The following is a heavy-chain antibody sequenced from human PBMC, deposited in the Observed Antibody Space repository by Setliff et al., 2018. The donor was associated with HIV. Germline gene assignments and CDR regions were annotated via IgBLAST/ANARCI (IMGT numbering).Heavy chain of an antibody. CDR1: GGSINSGSYL. Sequence: NPSETLSLTCTVSGGSINSGSYLWAWIRQPAGKGLEWIGRIFRAGNATYNPSLKSRAILSVDTSQNQFYLQLKHVTAADTAIYYCAREQYNFVVDYYYYGMDVWGQGNTVTVSS. CDR2: IFRAGNA. V-gene: IGHV4-61*02. CDR3: AREQYNFVVDYYYYGMDV. D-gene: IGHD1-20*01. J-gene: IGHJ6*02.